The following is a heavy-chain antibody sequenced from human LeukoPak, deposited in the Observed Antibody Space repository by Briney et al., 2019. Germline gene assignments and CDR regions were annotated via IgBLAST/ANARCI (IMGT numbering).Heavy chain of an antibody. D-gene: IGHD1-26*01. J-gene: IGHJ4*02. CDR1: GGSISSGSYY. Sequence: SETLSLTCTVSGGSISSGSYYWSWIRQPAGKGLKWIGRIYTSGSTNYNPSLKSRVTISVDTPKNQFSLKLSSVTAADTAVYYCARVGSGSYDYWGQGTLVTVSS. CDR3: ARVGSGSYDY. V-gene: IGHV4-61*02. CDR2: IYTSGST.